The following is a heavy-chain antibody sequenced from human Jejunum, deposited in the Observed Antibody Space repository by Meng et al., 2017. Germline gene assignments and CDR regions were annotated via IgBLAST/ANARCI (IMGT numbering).Heavy chain of an antibody. CDR3: ARQFNYDYWSGYSSYYFDY. J-gene: IGHJ4*02. CDR2: ISSSGSTI. CDR1: GCIFSNFE. Sequence: GESLKISCAASGCIFSNFEMNWVRQAPGKVLEWVSYISSSGSTIYYADSVKGRFTISRDNAKNSLFLQMNSLRADDTAVYYCARQFNYDYWSGYSSYYFDYWGQGTLVTVSS. V-gene: IGHV3-48*03. D-gene: IGHD3-3*01.